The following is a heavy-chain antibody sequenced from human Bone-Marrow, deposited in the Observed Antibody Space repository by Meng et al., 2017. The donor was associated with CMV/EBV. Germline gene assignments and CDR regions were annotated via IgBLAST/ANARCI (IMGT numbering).Heavy chain of an antibody. CDR1: GYTFTSYD. V-gene: IGHV1-8*01. J-gene: IGHJ4*02. Sequence: ASVKVSCKASGYTFTSYDINWVRQATGQGLEWMGWMNPNSGNTGYALKFQGRVTMTRNTSISTAYMELSSLRSEDTAVYYCARVVEFSLSWFGEDLSFDYWGQGTLVTVSS. CDR3: ARVVEFSLSWFGEDLSFDY. CDR2: MNPNSGNT. D-gene: IGHD3-10*01.